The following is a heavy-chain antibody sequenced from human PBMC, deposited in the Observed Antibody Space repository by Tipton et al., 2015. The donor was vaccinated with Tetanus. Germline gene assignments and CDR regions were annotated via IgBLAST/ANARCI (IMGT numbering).Heavy chain of an antibody. D-gene: IGHD5-12*01. CDR3: ARVRRGATTDLDY. J-gene: IGHJ4*02. CDR2: IYTSGST. Sequence: GLVKPSETLSLTCTVSGGSISSNYWSWIRQPAGKGLEWIGRIYTSGSTNYNPSLKTRVTISVDTSKNQFSLKLSSVTAADTAVYYCARVRRGATTDLDYWGQGTLVTVSS. V-gene: IGHV4-4*07. CDR1: GGSISSNY.